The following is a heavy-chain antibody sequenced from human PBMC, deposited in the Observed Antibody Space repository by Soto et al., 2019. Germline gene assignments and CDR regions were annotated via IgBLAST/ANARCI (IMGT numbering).Heavy chain of an antibody. CDR3: AKVGYCSGGSCYSDDRFDI. D-gene: IGHD2-15*01. Sequence: GGSLRLSCAASGFTFSSFGMHWVRQAPGKGLEWVALISSDGDNKFYADSVKGRFTISRDNSKNTLYLQMNSLRAEDTAIYYCAKVGYCSGGSCYSDDRFDIWGQGEVVTVSS. CDR2: ISSDGDNK. CDR1: GFTFSSFG. V-gene: IGHV3-30*18. J-gene: IGHJ3*02.